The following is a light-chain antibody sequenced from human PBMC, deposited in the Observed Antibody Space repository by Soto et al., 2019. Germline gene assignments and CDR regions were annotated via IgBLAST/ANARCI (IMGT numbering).Light chain of an antibody. CDR2: ATS. Sequence: DVQMTQSPSSLSAFVGDRVTITCRANQGIAPYLAWFQQKPGKVPKLLIYATSTLQSGVPSRFSGSGSGTDFTLTINSLQPEDVGTYYCQKYNSAPLTFGGGTKVDI. V-gene: IGKV1-27*01. J-gene: IGKJ4*01. CDR1: QGIAPY. CDR3: QKYNSAPLT.